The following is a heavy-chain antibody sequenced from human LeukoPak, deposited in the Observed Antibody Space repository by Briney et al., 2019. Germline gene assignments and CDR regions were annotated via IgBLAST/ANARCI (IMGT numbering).Heavy chain of an antibody. Sequence: ASVKVSCKASGSTFTGYYMHRVRQAPGQGLEWMGWINPSRCGTKYAQKFQGRVIMTRDTSISTVYMELSRLRSDDAAVYYCASQTFRGEYSYWGQGTLVTVSS. CDR2: INPSRCGT. CDR3: ASQTFRGEYSY. J-gene: IGHJ4*02. CDR1: GSTFTGYY. V-gene: IGHV1-2*02. D-gene: IGHD3-16*01.